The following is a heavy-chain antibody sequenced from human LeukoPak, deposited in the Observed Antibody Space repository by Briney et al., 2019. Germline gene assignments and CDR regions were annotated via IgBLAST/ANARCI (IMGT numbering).Heavy chain of an antibody. D-gene: IGHD6-13*01. V-gene: IGHV1-69-2*01. CDR2: VDPEDGET. CDR1: GYTFTDYY. Sequence: ATVKISCKVSGYTFTDYYMHWVQQAPGKGLEWMGFVDPEDGETIYAEKFQGRVTITADTSTDTAYMELSSLRSEDTAVYYCATGYSSSWYSGYGTDVWGQGTTVTVSS. J-gene: IGHJ6*02. CDR3: ATGYSSSWYSGYGTDV.